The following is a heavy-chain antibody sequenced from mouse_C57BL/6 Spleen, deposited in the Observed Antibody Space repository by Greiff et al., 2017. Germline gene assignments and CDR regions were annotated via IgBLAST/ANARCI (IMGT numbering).Heavy chain of an antibody. Sequence: EVQGVESGGGLVKPGGSLKLSCAASGFTFSSYAMSWVRQTPEKRLEWVATISDGGSYTYYPDNVKGRCTISRDNAKNNLYLQMSHLKSEDTAMYYCERDGMEQTGVCFDYWGQGTTLTVSS. CDR1: GFTFSSYA. V-gene: IGHV5-4*01. CDR3: ERDGMEQTGVCFDY. CDR2: ISDGGSYT. D-gene: IGHD4-1*01. J-gene: IGHJ2*01.